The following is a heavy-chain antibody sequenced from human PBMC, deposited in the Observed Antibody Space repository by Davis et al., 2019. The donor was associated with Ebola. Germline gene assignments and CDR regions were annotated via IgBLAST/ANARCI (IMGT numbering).Heavy chain of an antibody. J-gene: IGHJ3*01. CDR2: IRSKAYGGTT. D-gene: IGHD2-2*01. CDR3: TPDIVVVPAA. CDR1: GFTFSSYG. Sequence: GGSLRLSCAASGFTFSSYGMHWVRQAPGKGLEWVGFIRSKAYGGTTEYAASVKGRFTISRDDSKSIAYLQMNSLKTEDTAVYYCTPDIVVVPAAWGQGTMVTVSS. V-gene: IGHV3-49*04.